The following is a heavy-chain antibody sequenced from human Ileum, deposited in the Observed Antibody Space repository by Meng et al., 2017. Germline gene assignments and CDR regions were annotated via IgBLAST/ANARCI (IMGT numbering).Heavy chain of an antibody. D-gene: IGHD2-2*02. CDR3: AKEGGGYCSSTSCHINWFDP. Sequence: EVQLLESGGGLVQPGGSLRLYCAASGFIFSNYAMGLVRQAPGKGLDWVSAIRASGDRTFYADSVKGRFTISRDSSKNTLYLEMNSLRAEDTAIYYCAKEGGGYCSSTSCHINWFDPWGQGTLVTVSS. V-gene: IGHV3-23*01. CDR2: IRASGDRT. J-gene: IGHJ5*02. CDR1: GFIFSNYA.